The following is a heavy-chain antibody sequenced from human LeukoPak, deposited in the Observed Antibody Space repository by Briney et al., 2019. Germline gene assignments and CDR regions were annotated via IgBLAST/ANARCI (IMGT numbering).Heavy chain of an antibody. Sequence: GASVKVSCKASGYTFTGYYMHWVRPAPGQGLEWMGWINPNSGGTNYAQKFQGRVTMTRDTSISTAYMELRSLRSDDTAVYYCARDDKVRFDPWGQGTLVTVSS. D-gene: IGHD3-9*01. CDR1: GYTFTGYY. CDR2: INPNSGGT. CDR3: ARDDKVRFDP. J-gene: IGHJ5*02. V-gene: IGHV1-2*02.